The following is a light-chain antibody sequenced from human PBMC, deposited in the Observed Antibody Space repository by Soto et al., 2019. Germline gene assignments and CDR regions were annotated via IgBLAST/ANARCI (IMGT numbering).Light chain of an antibody. CDR2: AAS. CDR1: QGISNY. J-gene: IGKJ3*01. CDR3: QKYNSAPLVT. V-gene: IGKV1-27*01. Sequence: DIQMTQSPSSLSASVGDRVTITCRASQGISNYLAWYQQKPGKVPKLLIYAASTLQSGVPSRFIGSGSGTDFTLTISSLQPEDVATYYCQKYNSAPLVTFGPGTKVDIK.